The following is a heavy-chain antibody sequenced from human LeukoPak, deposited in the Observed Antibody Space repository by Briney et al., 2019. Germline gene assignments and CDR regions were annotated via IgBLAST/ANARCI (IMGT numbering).Heavy chain of an antibody. Sequence: GASVKVSCKASGYTFTSYGISWVRQAPGQGLEWMGWISVYNGNTNYAQKFQGRVTMTTDTSTSTAYMELRSLRSDDTAVYYCARVPGSESIGGYSYGYPFDYWGQGTLVTVSS. V-gene: IGHV1-18*01. D-gene: IGHD5-18*01. CDR2: ISVYNGNT. J-gene: IGHJ4*02. CDR3: ARVPGSESIGGYSYGYPFDY. CDR1: GYTFTSYG.